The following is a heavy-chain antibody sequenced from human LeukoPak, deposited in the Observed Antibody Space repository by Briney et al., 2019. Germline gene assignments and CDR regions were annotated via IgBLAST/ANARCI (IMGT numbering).Heavy chain of an antibody. CDR2: IVGNGVTT. D-gene: IGHD3-9*01. J-gene: IGHJ4*02. V-gene: IGHV3-23*01. CDR1: GFTFRNYA. Sequence: GASLRLSCAASGFTFRNYAMSWVRQAPGKGLERVSAIVGNGVTTYYADSVQGRFTISRDNSKNTLYLQMNSLRAEDTALYYCTKWGDYDGSTGYYDSDYWGQGTLVTVSS. CDR3: TKWGDYDGSTGYYDSDY.